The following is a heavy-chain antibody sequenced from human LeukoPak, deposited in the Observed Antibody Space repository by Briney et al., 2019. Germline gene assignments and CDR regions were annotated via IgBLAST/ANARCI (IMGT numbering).Heavy chain of an antibody. CDR2: IYTSGST. Sequence: PSETLSLTCTVSGGSISSYYWSWIRQPAGKGLEWIGRIYTSGSTNYNPSLKSRVTMSVDTSKNQFSLKLSSVTAADTAVYYCARVGMVRGVIITGFDYWGQGTLVTDSS. J-gene: IGHJ4*02. CDR1: GGSISSYY. CDR3: ARVGMVRGVIITGFDY. V-gene: IGHV4-4*07. D-gene: IGHD3-10*01.